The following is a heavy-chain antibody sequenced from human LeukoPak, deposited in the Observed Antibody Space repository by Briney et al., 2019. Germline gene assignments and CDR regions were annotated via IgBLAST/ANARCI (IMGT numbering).Heavy chain of an antibody. CDR1: GFSLSGHW. V-gene: IGHV3-74*01. CDR2: ISPTVSTT. CDR3: ARGPNSNWSGPDF. D-gene: IGHD6-6*01. Sequence: GGSLRLSCTASGFSLSGHWMHWARQLQWKGLVWVSRISPTVSTTSYADSVKGRFTVSRDNAKNTLYLQVNNLRAEDTAVYYCARGPNSNWSGPDFWGQGTLLTVSS. J-gene: IGHJ4*02.